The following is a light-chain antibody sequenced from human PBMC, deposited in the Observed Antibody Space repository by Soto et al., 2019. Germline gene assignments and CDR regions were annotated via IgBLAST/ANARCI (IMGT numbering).Light chain of an antibody. J-gene: IGKJ1*01. V-gene: IGKV1-39*01. CDR3: QQSYNSPQT. Sequence: DIQMTQSPSSLSASVGDGVTITCRASQSISSYVSWYQQKPGKAPKLLIYAASRLESGVPSRFSGSRSGTDFTLTINSLQPEDFATYSCQQSYNSPQTFGQGTKVDIK. CDR2: AAS. CDR1: QSISSY.